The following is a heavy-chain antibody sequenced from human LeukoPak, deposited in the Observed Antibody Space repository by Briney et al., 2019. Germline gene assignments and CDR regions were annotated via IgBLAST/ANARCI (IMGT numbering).Heavy chain of an antibody. CDR2: IHYSGST. J-gene: IGHJ4*02. V-gene: IGHV4-59*01. CDR1: GGSISSYY. D-gene: IGHD4-23*01. Sequence: PSETLSLTCTVSGGSISSYYWNWIRQPPGKGPEWVGYIHYSGSTNYNPSLKSRVTIPMDTSKTQFSLKLRSVPAADTAVYYCARDQPPTLALDYWGQGTLGTVSS. CDR3: ARDQPPTLALDY.